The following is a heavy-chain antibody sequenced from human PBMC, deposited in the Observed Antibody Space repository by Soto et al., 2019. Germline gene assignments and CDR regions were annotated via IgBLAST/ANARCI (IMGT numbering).Heavy chain of an antibody. CDR3: VRALNMVREFFGDAFDI. CDR1: GGSFSGYY. D-gene: IGHD3-10*01. V-gene: IGHV4-34*01. J-gene: IGHJ3*02. Sequence: PSETLSLTCTVYGGSFSGYYWCWIRQPPAKGLEWIGEINHSGSTNYNPTLKSRITISVDTSKNQFSLRLSSAAAADTAVYYCVRALNMVREFFGDAFDIWGQGTMVT. CDR2: INHSGST.